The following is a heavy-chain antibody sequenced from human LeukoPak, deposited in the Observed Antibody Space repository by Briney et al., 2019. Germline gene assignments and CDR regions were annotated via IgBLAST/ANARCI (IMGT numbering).Heavy chain of an antibody. CDR2: IKQDGSEK. Sequence: GGSLRLSCAASGFTFSSYWIGWVRQAPGKGLEWVANIKQDGSEKCYVDSVKGRFTISRDNAKNSLYLQVNSLRAEDTAVYYCARWRGLDYWGQGTLVTVSS. CDR3: ARWRGLDY. D-gene: IGHD2-21*01. J-gene: IGHJ4*02. CDR1: GFTFSSYW. V-gene: IGHV3-7*03.